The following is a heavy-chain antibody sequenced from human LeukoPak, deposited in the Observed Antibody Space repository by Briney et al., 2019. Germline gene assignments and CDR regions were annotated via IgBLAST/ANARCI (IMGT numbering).Heavy chain of an antibody. Sequence: PSETLSLTCTVSGVSISSHYWRWSRQPPGKGLEWIGSIYYSGSTNYNPSLKSRVTISVDTSKNQFSLKLSSVTAADTAVYYCARLQTPYYDFWSGYYSSDGHYMDVWGKGTTVTVSS. D-gene: IGHD3-3*01. CDR2: IYYSGST. V-gene: IGHV4-59*11. J-gene: IGHJ6*03. CDR1: GVSISSHY. CDR3: ARLQTPYYDFWSGYYSSDGHYMDV.